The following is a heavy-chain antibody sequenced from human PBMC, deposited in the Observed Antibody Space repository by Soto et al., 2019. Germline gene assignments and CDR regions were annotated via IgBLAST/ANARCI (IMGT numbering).Heavy chain of an antibody. CDR2: INAGNGNT. J-gene: IGHJ4*02. V-gene: IGHV1-3*01. CDR1: GYTFTSYA. Sequence: ASMKVSCKASGYTFTSYAMHWVRQAPGQRLEWMGWINAGNGNTKYSQKFQGRVTITRDTSASTAYMELSSLRSEDTAVYYCARGSDRITIFGVVILASFDYWGQGTLVTVSS. D-gene: IGHD3-3*01. CDR3: ARGSDRITIFGVVILASFDY.